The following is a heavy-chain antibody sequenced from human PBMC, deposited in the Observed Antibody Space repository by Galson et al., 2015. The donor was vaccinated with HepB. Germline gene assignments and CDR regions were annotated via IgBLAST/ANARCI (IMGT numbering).Heavy chain of an antibody. Sequence: SVKVSCKASGYTFTSYVINWVRQAPGQGLEWMGGIKTNTGTPTYAQGFTGRFVFSLDTSVSTAYLQISSLKTEDTAVYYCARVTSIYDFSSRAYSYYDYGTYVWGQGTTVAVSS. CDR2: IKTNTGTP. D-gene: IGHD6-19*01. J-gene: IGHJ6*02. V-gene: IGHV7-4-1*02. CDR1: GYTFTSYV. CDR3: ARVTSIYDFSSRAYSYYDYGTYV.